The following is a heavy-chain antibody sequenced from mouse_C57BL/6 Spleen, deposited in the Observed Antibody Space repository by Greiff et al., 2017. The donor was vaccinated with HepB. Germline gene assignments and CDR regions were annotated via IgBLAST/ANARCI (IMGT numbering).Heavy chain of an antibody. D-gene: IGHD1-1*01. CDR3: ARRGYYYGSSHYAMDY. CDR1: GFTFSDYG. Sequence: EVHLVESGGGLVQPGGSLKLSCAASGFTFSDYGMAWVRQAPRKGPEWVAFISNLAYSIYYADTVTGRFTISRENAKNTLYLELSSLRSEDTAMYYCARRGYYYGSSHYAMDYWGQGTSVTVSS. J-gene: IGHJ4*01. CDR2: ISNLAYSI. V-gene: IGHV5-15*01.